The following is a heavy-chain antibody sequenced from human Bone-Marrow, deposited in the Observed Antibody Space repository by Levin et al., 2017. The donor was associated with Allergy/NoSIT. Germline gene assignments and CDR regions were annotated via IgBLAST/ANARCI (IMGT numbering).Heavy chain of an antibody. D-gene: IGHD3-16*01. J-gene: IGHJ4*02. Sequence: GGSLRLSCAASGFTFSSYWMYWVRQAPGKGPVWVSQITPDGGFTTYADSVRGRFTISRDNAESTLYLQVNNLRSEDTAVYFCAVLCDRGSRFDYWGQGSLVTVSS. V-gene: IGHV3-74*01. CDR2: ITPDGGFT. CDR1: GFTFSSYW. CDR3: AVLCDRGSRFDY.